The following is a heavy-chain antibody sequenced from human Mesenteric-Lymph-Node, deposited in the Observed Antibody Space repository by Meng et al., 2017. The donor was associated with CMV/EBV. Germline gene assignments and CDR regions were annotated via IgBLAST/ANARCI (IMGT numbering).Heavy chain of an antibody. CDR3: ARLGGGIALSGIDY. J-gene: IGHJ4*02. CDR1: AYSFSSHW. Sequence: GESLKISCKGSAYSFSSHWIAWVRQMPGKGLEWMGIIYPGDSNTIYSPSFQGQVTISADKSISTAYLQWSSLKASDTAMYYCARLGGGIALSGIDYWGQGTLVTVSS. V-gene: IGHV5-51*01. D-gene: IGHD6-19*01. CDR2: IYPGDSNT.